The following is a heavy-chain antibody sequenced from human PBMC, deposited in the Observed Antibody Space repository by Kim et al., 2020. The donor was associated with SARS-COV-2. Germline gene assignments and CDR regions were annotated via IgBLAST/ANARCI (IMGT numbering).Heavy chain of an antibody. D-gene: IGHD6-13*01. CDR2: INHSGST. V-gene: IGHV4-34*01. J-gene: IGHJ6*02. CDR3: ARGPRDLIAAAPNYYYYGMDV. CDR1: GGSFSGYY. Sequence: SETLSLTCAVYGGSFSGYYWSWIRQPPGKGLEWIGEINHSGSTNYNPSLKSRVTISVDTSKNQFSLKLSSVTAADTAVYYCARGPRDLIAAAPNYYYYGMDVWGQGTTVTVSS.